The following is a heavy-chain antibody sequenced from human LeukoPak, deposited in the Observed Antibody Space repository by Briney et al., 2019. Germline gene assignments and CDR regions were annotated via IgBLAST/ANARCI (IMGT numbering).Heavy chain of an antibody. D-gene: IGHD6-19*01. CDR3: AKAPTGYSSGWYYFDY. J-gene: IGHJ4*02. V-gene: IGHV3-9*01. CDR2: ISWNSGSI. CDR1: GFTFDDYA. Sequence: GRSLRLSCAASGFTFDDYAMHWVRQAPGKGLEWVSGISWNSGSIGYADSVKGRFTISRDNAKNSLYLQMNSLRAEDTALYYCAKAPTGYSSGWYYFDYWGQRTLVTVSS.